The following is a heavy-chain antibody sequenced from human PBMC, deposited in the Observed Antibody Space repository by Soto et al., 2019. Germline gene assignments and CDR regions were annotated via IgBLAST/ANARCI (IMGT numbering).Heavy chain of an antibody. CDR3: ARLALWGTTVVVATARFDP. CDR1: GGSISTMNYY. D-gene: IGHD2-15*01. CDR2: IYYSGNT. Sequence: QLQLQESDPGLVKPSETLSLTCSVSGGSISTMNYYWGWIRQPPGKGLEWIGSIYYSGNTDYNPYLYSRVPRTGDTSNTQFSLRLTSVSAADTALYYCARLALWGTTVVVATARFDPWGQGTLVNVSS. V-gene: IGHV4-39*01. J-gene: IGHJ5*02.